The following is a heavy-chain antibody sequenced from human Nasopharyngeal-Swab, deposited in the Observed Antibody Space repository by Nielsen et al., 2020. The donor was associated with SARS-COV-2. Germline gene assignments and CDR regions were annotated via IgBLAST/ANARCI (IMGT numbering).Heavy chain of an antibody. CDR1: GYTFTSYG. D-gene: IGHD3-10*01. CDR3: ARGGYYGSGSYFHHYYGMDV. CDR2: ISAYNGNT. J-gene: IGHJ6*02. Sequence: ASVKASCKASGYTFTSYGISWVRQAPGQGLEWMGWISAYNGNTNYAQKLQGRVTMTTDESTSTAYMELSSLRSEDTAVYYCARGGYYGSGSYFHHYYGMDVWGQGTTVTVSS. V-gene: IGHV1-18*01.